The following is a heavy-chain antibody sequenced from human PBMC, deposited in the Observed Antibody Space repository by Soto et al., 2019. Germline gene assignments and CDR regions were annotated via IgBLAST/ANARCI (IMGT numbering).Heavy chain of an antibody. D-gene: IGHD6-6*01. CDR3: AAALKYSRSSQHDY. CDR1: GFTFTSSA. Sequence: SVKVSCKASGFTFTSSAVQWVRQARGQRLEWIGWIVVGSGNTNYAQKFQERVTITRDMSTSTAYMELSSLRSEDTAVYYCAAALKYSRSSQHDYWGQGTLVTVSS. CDR2: IVVGSGNT. V-gene: IGHV1-58*01. J-gene: IGHJ4*02.